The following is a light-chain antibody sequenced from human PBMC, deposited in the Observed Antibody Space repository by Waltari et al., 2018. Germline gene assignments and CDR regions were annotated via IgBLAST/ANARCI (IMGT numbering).Light chain of an antibody. V-gene: IGLV1-36*01. Sequence: QSVLTQPPSVSEAPRQRVPISCSGSNSNLGNNAVNWYQPLPGKAPKLLIYYDDLLPSGVSDRFSGSRSGTSASLAISGLQSADEGDYFCAAWDDSLSGLIFGGGTKLTVL. CDR2: YDD. CDR1: NSNLGNNA. CDR3: AAWDDSLSGLI. J-gene: IGLJ2*01.